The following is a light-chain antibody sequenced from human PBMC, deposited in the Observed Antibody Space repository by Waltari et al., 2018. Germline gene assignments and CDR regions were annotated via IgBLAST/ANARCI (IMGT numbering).Light chain of an antibody. Sequence: DVVMTQSPLSLPVTLGQPASISCRSGQSLVYIDGNTYLNLFQQRPGQSPRRLIYKVSNRDSGVPDRFSGSGSGTDFTLKITRVEAEDVGLYYCMQGSHWPHTFGQGTKLEIK. CDR1: QSLVYIDGNTY. CDR2: KVS. CDR3: MQGSHWPHT. V-gene: IGKV2-30*01. J-gene: IGKJ2*01.